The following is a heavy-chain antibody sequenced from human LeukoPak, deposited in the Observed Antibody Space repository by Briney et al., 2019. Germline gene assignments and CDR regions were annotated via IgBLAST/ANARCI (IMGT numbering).Heavy chain of an antibody. Sequence: PSETLSLTCTVSGGPISSYYWSWIRQPPGKGLEWIGYISYSGRTNYNPSLKSRVTISVDTSKNQFSLRLSSVTAADTAVYYCARKTGDLYYFDYWGQGTLVTVSS. CDR2: ISYSGRT. CDR1: GGPISSYY. J-gene: IGHJ4*02. V-gene: IGHV4-59*01. D-gene: IGHD7-27*01. CDR3: ARKTGDLYYFDY.